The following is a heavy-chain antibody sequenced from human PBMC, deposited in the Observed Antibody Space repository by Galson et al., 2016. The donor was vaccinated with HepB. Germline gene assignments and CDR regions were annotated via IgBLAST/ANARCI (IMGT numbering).Heavy chain of an antibody. D-gene: IGHD3-22*01. CDR1: GFTVSSNY. Sequence: SLRLSCAASGFTVSSNYMSWVRQAPGKGLEWVSVIYSGGTTYYADSVKGRFTISRDNSKNTVYLQMNSMRAEDPAVYYCARAPFYYDSSTTDSWGQGTLVTVSS. V-gene: IGHV3-53*01. J-gene: IGHJ4*02. CDR2: IYSGGTT. CDR3: ARAPFYYDSSTTDS.